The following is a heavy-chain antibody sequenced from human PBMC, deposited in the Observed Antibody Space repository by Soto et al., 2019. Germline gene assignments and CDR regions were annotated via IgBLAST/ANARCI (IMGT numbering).Heavy chain of an antibody. CDR3: ARETECGSGGSCYPYFQH. Sequence: RASVKVSCKASGYTFTSYYMHWVRQAPGQGLEWMGIINPSGGSTSYAQKFQGRVTMTRDTSTSTVYMELSSLRSEDTAVYYCARETECGSGGSCYPYFQHWGQGTLVTVSS. V-gene: IGHV1-46*01. CDR1: GYTFTSYY. D-gene: IGHD2-15*01. CDR2: INPSGGST. J-gene: IGHJ1*01.